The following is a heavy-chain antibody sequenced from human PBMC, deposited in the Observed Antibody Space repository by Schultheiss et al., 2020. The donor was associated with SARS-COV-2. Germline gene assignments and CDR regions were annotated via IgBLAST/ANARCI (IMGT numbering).Heavy chain of an antibody. Sequence: ASVKVSCKASGYTFTSYYLQWVRQAPGQGLEWMGWINPNSGGTNYAQKFQGRVTMTRDTSISTVYMELSSLRSEDTAVYYCAREGGALWFGDTIPGGMDVWGQGTAVTVSS. J-gene: IGHJ6*02. D-gene: IGHD3-10*01. CDR2: INPNSGGT. CDR1: GYTFTSYY. CDR3: AREGGALWFGDTIPGGMDV. V-gene: IGHV1-2*02.